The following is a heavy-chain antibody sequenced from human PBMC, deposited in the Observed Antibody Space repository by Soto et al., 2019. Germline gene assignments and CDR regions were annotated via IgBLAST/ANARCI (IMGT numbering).Heavy chain of an antibody. J-gene: IGHJ2*01. CDR3: AKLASGWQYYYFDF. D-gene: IGHD6-19*01. V-gene: IGHV4-34*01. Sequence: QVQLQQWGAGLLKPSETLSLTCAVYGGSFSPYFWSWIRQPPGKGLGWIGEINHSGSSNYNPSLTRPATLSVDTSKLQLSLKLTAVTAADTAVYYCAKLASGWQYYYFDFWGRGTPVTVSS. CDR1: GGSFSPYF. CDR2: INHSGSS.